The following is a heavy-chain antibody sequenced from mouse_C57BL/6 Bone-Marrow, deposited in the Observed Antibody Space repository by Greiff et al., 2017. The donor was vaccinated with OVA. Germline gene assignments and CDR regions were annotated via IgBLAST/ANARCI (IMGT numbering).Heavy chain of an antibody. CDR3: AREGYSNYDYAMDY. V-gene: IGHV5-4*01. CDR2: ISDGGSYT. J-gene: IGHJ4*01. D-gene: IGHD2-5*01. CDR1: GFTFSSYA. Sequence: EVQRVESGGGLVKPGGSLKLSCAASGFTFSSYAMSWVRQTPEKRLEWVATISDGGSYTYYPDNVKGRFTISRDNAKNNLYLQMSHLKSEDTAMYYCAREGYSNYDYAMDYWGQGTSVTVSS.